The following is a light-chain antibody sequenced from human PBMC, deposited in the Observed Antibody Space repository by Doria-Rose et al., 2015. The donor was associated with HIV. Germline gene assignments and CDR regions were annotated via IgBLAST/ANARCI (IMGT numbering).Light chain of an antibody. CDR1: QSISSY. Sequence: TQSPSSLSASVGDRVTITCRASQSISSYLNWYQQKPGKAPKLLIYAASSSQSGVPSRFRGSGSGTDFTLTISSLQPEDFATYYCQESYSTPGTFGQGTKVDIK. CDR2: AAS. J-gene: IGKJ1*01. CDR3: QESYSTPGT. V-gene: IGKV1-39*01.